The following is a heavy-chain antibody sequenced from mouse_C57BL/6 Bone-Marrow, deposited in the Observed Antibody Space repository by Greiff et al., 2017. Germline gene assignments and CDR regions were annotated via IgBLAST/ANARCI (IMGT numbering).Heavy chain of an antibody. CDR2: ISSGGSYT. J-gene: IGHJ4*01. CDR3: ARQTTVVARWLYAMDY. D-gene: IGHD1-1*01. Sequence: EVHLVESGGDLVKPGGSLKLSCAASGFTFSSYGMSWVRQTPDKRLEWVATISSGGSYTYYPDSVKGRFTISRDNAKNTLYLQMSSLKSEDTAMYYCARQTTVVARWLYAMDYWGQGTSVTVSS. CDR1: GFTFSSYG. V-gene: IGHV5-6*01.